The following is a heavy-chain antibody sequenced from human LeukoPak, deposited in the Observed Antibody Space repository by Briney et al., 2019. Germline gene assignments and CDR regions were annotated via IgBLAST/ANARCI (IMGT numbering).Heavy chain of an antibody. J-gene: IGHJ4*02. CDR2: IYYSGST. CDR3: ARAGLLYYFDY. D-gene: IGHD2/OR15-2a*01. V-gene: IGHV4-61*05. CDR1: GGSISSSSYY. Sequence: PSETLSLTCTVSGGSISSSSYYWSWIRQPPGKGLEWIGYIYYSGSTNYNPSLKSRVTISVDTSKNQFSLKLSSVTAADTAVYYCARAGLLYYFDYWGQGTLVTVSS.